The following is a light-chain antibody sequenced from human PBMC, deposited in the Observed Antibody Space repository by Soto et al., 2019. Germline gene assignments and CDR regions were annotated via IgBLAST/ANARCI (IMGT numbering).Light chain of an antibody. CDR1: QSLVCSVGNTY. CDR3: MQGTHWPPT. V-gene: IGKV2-30*01. Sequence: DVVMTQSPLSLPVTLGQPASISCRSSQSLVCSVGNTYLNCFQQRPGQSPRRLIYKVSSRDSGVPDRFSGSGSGTDFTLRISRVEAEDGGVYYCMQGTHWPPTFGQGTKVDIK. CDR2: KVS. J-gene: IGKJ1*01.